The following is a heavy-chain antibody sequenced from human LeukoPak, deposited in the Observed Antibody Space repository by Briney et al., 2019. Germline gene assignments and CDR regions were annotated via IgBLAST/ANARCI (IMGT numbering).Heavy chain of an antibody. CDR2: ITPIFGTA. CDR3: ARERPTIAARSSNWFDP. CDR1: GGTFRSNA. D-gene: IGHD6-6*01. Sequence: ASVKVSCKASGGTFRSNAISWVRQAPGQGLEWMGGITPIFGTANYAQKFQGRVTITAVESMSTAYMELSSLRSEDTAVYYCARERPTIAARSSNWFDPWGQGTLVTVSS. V-gene: IGHV1-69*13. J-gene: IGHJ5*02.